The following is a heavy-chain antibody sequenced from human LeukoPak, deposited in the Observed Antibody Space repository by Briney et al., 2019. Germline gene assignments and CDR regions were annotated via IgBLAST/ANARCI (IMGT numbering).Heavy chain of an antibody. V-gene: IGHV3-23*01. D-gene: IGHD5-24*01. J-gene: IGHJ6*03. Sequence: GGSLRLSCAASGFTFSSYAMSWVRQAPGKGLEWVSAISGSGGSTYYADSVKGRFTISRDNSKNTLYLQMNSLRAEDTAMYYCARDTGGGYTPPNYYYYMDVWGKGTTVTVSS. CDR2: ISGSGGST. CDR1: GFTFSSYA. CDR3: ARDTGGGYTPPNYYYYMDV.